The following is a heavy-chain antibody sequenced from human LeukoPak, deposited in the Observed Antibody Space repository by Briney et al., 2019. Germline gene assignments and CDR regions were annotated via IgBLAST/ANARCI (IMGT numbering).Heavy chain of an antibody. V-gene: IGHV4-38-2*02. J-gene: IGHJ4*02. D-gene: IGHD6-13*01. CDR3: ARVVRIAAAATGH. Sequence: SETLSLTCSVSAFSINNYHWSWIRQPPGKGLEWIGSIYHSGSTYYNPSLKSRVTISVDTSKNQFSLKLSSVTAADTAVYYCARVVRIAAAATGHWGQGTLVTVSS. CDR2: IYHSGST. CDR1: AFSINNYH.